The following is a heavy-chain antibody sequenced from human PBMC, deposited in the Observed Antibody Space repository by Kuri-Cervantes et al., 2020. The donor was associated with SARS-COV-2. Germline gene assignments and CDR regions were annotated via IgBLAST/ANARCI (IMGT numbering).Heavy chain of an antibody. CDR1: GFTFSDYY. CDR3: ARDRGGAAAGNRGYYYYYGMDV. J-gene: IGHJ6*02. CDR2: IWYDGSNK. V-gene: IGHV3-33*08. Sequence: GESLKISCAASGFTFSDYYMSWVRQAPGKGLEWVAVIWYDGSNKYYADSVKGRFTISRDNSKNTLYLQMNSLRAEDTAVYYCARDRGGAAAGNRGYYYYYGMDVWGQGTTVTVSS. D-gene: IGHD6-13*01.